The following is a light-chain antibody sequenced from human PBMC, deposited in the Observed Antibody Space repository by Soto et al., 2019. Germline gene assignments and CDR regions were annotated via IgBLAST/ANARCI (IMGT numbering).Light chain of an antibody. CDR2: AAS. CDR3: QQANSFPIT. Sequence: IQLTQSPSSLSASVGDRVTITCRASQGISSSLAWYQQTPGKAPKFLIYAASTLQSGVPARFSGSGSGTDFTLTISSLQPEDFATYFCQQANSFPITFGQGTRLEIK. V-gene: IGKV1-9*01. J-gene: IGKJ5*01. CDR1: QGISSS.